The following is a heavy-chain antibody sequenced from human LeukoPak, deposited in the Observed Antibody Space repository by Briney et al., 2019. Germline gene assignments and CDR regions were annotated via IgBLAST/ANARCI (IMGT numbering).Heavy chain of an antibody. CDR2: IYTSGST. CDR1: GGSISSYY. J-gene: IGHJ5*02. CDR3: ARVDYYYGSGSYYPNWFDP. V-gene: IGHV4-4*07. Sequence: PSETLSLTCTVSGGSISSYYWSWIRQPAGKGLEWIGRIYTSGSTNYNPSLKSRVTMSVDTSKNQFSLKLSSVTAADTAVYYCARVDYYYGSGSYYPNWFDPWGQGTLVTVSS. D-gene: IGHD3-10*01.